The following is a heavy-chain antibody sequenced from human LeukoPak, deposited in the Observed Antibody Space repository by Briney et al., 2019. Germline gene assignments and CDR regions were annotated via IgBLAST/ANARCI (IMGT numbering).Heavy chain of an antibody. CDR3: ARLEMATIFDY. D-gene: IGHD5-24*01. CDR1: GFTFSSYG. J-gene: IGHJ4*02. Sequence: GGSLRLSCAASGFTFSSYGMDWVRQAPGKGLEWVAFIRNDGTNKFYADSVKGRFTISRDDSKNTLYLQMNSLRAEDTAVYYCARLEMATIFDYWGQGTLVTVSS. V-gene: IGHV3-30*02. CDR2: IRNDGTNK.